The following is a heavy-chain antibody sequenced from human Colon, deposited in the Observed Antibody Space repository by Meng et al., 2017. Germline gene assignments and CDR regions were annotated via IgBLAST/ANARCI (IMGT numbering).Heavy chain of an antibody. D-gene: IGHD2/OR15-2a*01. J-gene: IGHJ6*02. CDR3: ARVRILMTFYQGLDV. V-gene: IGHV2-26*01. CDR2: ITSEDEK. Sequence: SGPTLVKPTETLTLTCTVSGFSLTNARLGVSWIRQPPGKALEWLAHITSEDEKSYSTALKNRLTISKDTSTGQVVLTMTNMDPVDTATYSCARVRILMTFYQGLDVWGQGTAVTVSS. CDR1: GFSLTNARLG.